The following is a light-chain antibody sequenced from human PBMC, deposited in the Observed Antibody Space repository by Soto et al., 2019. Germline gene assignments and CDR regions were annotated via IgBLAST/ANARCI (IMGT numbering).Light chain of an antibody. CDR1: QSVSSNY. Sequence: EIVLTQSPGTLSLSPGERATLSCRASQSVSSNYLAWYQQKPGQAPRLLIYGASSRATGIPDRFSGSGSGTDFPLTISILEPEDFAVDYCQQYDSSPWTFGPGTKVEIK. V-gene: IGKV3-20*01. CDR2: GAS. CDR3: QQYDSSPWT. J-gene: IGKJ1*01.